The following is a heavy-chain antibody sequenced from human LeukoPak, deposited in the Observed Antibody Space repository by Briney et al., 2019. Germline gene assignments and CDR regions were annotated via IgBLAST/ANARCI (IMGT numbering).Heavy chain of an antibody. V-gene: IGHV4-39*01. Sequence: SETLSLTCTVSGGSISSSSYYWGWIRQPPGKGLEWIGGIYYSGSTYYNPSLKSRVTISVDTSKNQFSLKLSSVTAADTAVYYCARGQHGYYYYMDVWGKGTTVTVSS. CDR1: GGSISSSSYY. CDR2: IYYSGST. D-gene: IGHD2-21*01. CDR3: ARGQHGYYYYMDV. J-gene: IGHJ6*03.